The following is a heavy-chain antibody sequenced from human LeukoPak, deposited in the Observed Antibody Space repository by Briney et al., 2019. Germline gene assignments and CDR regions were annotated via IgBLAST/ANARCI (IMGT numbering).Heavy chain of an antibody. Sequence: GGSLRLSCAASGFTFSSYSMNWVRQAPGKGLEWVSSISSSSSYIYYADSVKGRCTISRDNAKNSLYLQMNSLRAEDTAVYYCARNYLGSVAGMMGNAFDIWGQGTMVTVSS. D-gene: IGHD6-19*01. J-gene: IGHJ3*02. CDR2: ISSSSSYI. CDR3: ARNYLGSVAGMMGNAFDI. CDR1: GFTFSSYS. V-gene: IGHV3-21*01.